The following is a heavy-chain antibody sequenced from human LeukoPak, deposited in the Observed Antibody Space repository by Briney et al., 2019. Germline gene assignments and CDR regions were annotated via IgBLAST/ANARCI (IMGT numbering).Heavy chain of an antibody. CDR2: ISGSGGST. J-gene: IGHJ4*02. D-gene: IGHD2-2*01. CDR1: GFTFSSYA. V-gene: IGHV3-23*01. Sequence: GGSLRLSCAASGFTFSSYAMSWVRQAPGKGLEWVSAISGSGGSTYYADSVKGRFTISRDNSKNTLYLQMNSLRAEDTAVYYCAKEACSSTSCWAPVVYWGQGTLVTVSS. CDR3: AKEACSSTSCWAPVVY.